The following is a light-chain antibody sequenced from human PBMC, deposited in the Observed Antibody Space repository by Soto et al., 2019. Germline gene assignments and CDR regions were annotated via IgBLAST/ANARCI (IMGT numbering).Light chain of an antibody. CDR1: QSVSSTF. J-gene: IGKJ1*01. V-gene: IGKV3-20*01. CDR2: GAS. CDR3: QQFESSVT. Sequence: EIVLTQSPGSLSLSPGERATLSCRASQSVSSTFFAWYQQRPGQAPRLLMYGASSRATGIPERFSGSGSGTDFTLTISRLEPEDFGVHYCQQFESSVTFGQGNKVEIK.